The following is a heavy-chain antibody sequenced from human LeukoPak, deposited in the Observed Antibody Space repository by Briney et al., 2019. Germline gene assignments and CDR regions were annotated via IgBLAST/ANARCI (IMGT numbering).Heavy chain of an antibody. Sequence: SGGSLRLSCAASGFTFSSYAMSWVRQAPGKGLEWVSAISGSGGSTNYADSVKGRFTISRDNSKNTLYLQMNSLRAEDTAVYYCAKTTHDSSGYYYFGYWGQGTLVTVSS. D-gene: IGHD3-22*01. J-gene: IGHJ4*02. CDR1: GFTFSSYA. CDR2: ISGSGGST. CDR3: AKTTHDSSGYYYFGY. V-gene: IGHV3-23*01.